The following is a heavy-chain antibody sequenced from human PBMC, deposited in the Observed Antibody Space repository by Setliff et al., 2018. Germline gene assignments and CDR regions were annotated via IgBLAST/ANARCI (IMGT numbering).Heavy chain of an antibody. D-gene: IGHD6-13*01. CDR2: IFSNDEK. J-gene: IGHJ4*02. Sequence: SGPTLVNPTETLTLTCTVSGFSLSNARMGVSWIRQPPGKALEWLAHIFSNDEKSYSTSLKSRLTISKDTSKSQVVLTMTNMDPVDTATYFCAHSWIAASGYYFDYWGQGTLVTVSS. CDR1: GFSLSNARMG. V-gene: IGHV2-26*01. CDR3: AHSWIAASGYYFDY.